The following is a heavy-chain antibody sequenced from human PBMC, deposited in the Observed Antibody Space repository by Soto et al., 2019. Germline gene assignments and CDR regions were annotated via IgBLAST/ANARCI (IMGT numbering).Heavy chain of an antibody. CDR1: GFTFTSSA. CDR3: ASSEYEYGDYAFFVF. D-gene: IGHD4-17*01. CDR2: IVVGSGNT. V-gene: IGHV1-58*01. J-gene: IGHJ4*02. Sequence: SVKVSCKASGFTFTSSAVQWVRQARGQRLEWIGWIVVGSGNTNYAQKFQERVTITRDMSTSTVYMELSSLRSEDTAVYYCASSEYEYGDYAFFVFWGQGTLVTVSS.